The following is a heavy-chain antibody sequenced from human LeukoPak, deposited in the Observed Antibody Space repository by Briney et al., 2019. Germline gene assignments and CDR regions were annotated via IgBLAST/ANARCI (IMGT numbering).Heavy chain of an antibody. CDR3: ARDSLPMAVTGPFDH. CDR2: IWFDGSNI. CDR1: GFNFSSYG. D-gene: IGHD6-19*01. Sequence: GGFLRLSCAASGFNFSSYGMHRVRQAPGKGLEWVTSIWFDGSNIHYADSVKGRVIISRDNSKSALYLQMNSLRAEDTAIYYCARDSLPMAVTGPFDHWGQGALVTVSS. V-gene: IGHV3-33*01. J-gene: IGHJ4*02.